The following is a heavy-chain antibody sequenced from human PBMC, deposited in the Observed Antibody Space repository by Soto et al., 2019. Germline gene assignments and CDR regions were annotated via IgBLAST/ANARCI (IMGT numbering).Heavy chain of an antibody. Sequence: ASVKVSCKASGYTFTSYHMHWVRQAPGQGLEWMGIINPSGGSTSYAQKFQGRVTMTRDTSTSTVYMELSSLRSEDTAVYYCARGGPHRIFGVVTDFDYWGQGTLVTVSS. D-gene: IGHD3-3*01. CDR2: INPSGGST. CDR3: ARGGPHRIFGVVTDFDY. J-gene: IGHJ4*02. V-gene: IGHV1-46*01. CDR1: GYTFTSYH.